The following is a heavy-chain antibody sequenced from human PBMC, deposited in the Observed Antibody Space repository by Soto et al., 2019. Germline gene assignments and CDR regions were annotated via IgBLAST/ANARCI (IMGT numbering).Heavy chain of an antibody. D-gene: IGHD3-9*01. CDR1: GYTFTSYG. CDR2: ISAYNGNT. V-gene: IGHV1-18*01. J-gene: IGHJ6*02. CDR3: ARGEGYFHWLLSGYYGMDV. Sequence: QVQLVQSGAEVKKPGDSVKVSCKASGYTFTSYGISWVRQAPGQGLEWMGWISAYNGNTNYAQKLQGRVTMTTDTSTSTAYMELRSLRSDDTAVYYCARGEGYFHWLLSGYYGMDVWGQGTTVTVSS.